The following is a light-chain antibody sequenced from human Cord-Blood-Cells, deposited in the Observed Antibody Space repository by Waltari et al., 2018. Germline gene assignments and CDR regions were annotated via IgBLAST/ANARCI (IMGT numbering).Light chain of an antibody. CDR3: QQYDNLPIT. CDR2: DAS. CDR1: QDISNY. V-gene: IGKV1-33*01. Sequence: DIQMTQSPSSLSASVGDRVTITCQASQDISNYLNLYQQKPGKAPKLLNYDASNLETGVPSRFSGSGSGTDFTFTISSLQPEDIATYYCQQYDNLPITFGQGTRLEIK. J-gene: IGKJ5*01.